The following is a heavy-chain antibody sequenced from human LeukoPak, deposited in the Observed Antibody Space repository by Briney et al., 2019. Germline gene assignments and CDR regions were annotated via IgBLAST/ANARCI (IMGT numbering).Heavy chain of an antibody. D-gene: IGHD4-17*01. J-gene: IGHJ3*02. CDR3: AKIPSVTTFYTDAFDI. V-gene: IGHV3-30*18. CDR2: ISYDGSNK. CDR1: GFTFSSYG. Sequence: GRSLRLTCAASGFTFSSYGMHWVRQAPGKGLEWVAVISYDGSNKYYADSVKGRFTISRDNSKNTLYLQMNSLRAEDTAVYYCAKIPSVTTFYTDAFDIWGQGTMVTVSS.